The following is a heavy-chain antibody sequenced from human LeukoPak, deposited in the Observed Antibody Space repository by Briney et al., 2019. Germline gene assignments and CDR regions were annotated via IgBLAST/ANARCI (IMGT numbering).Heavy chain of an antibody. V-gene: IGHV3-23*01. CDR2: ISGSGGST. CDR3: AKLFAAHWYFDL. D-gene: IGHD3-10*01. CDR1: GFTFSHYN. Sequence: GGSLRLSCAASGFTFSHYNMNWVRQAPGKGLEWVSAISGSGGSTYYADSVKGRFTISRDNSKNTLYLQMNSLRAEDTAVYYCAKLFAAHWYFDLWGRGTLVTVSS. J-gene: IGHJ2*01.